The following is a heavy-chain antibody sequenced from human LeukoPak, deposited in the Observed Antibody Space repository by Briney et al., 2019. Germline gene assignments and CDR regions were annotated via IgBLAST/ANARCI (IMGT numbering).Heavy chain of an antibody. Sequence: ASVKVSCKASGYTFTSYDINWVRQATGQGLEWMGWMNPNSGNTGYAQKFQGRVTMTRNTSISTAYMELSSLRSEDTAVYYCARDRGGSIAALFDYWGQGTLVTVSS. CDR1: GYTFTSYD. CDR2: MNPNSGNT. CDR3: ARDRGGSIAALFDY. V-gene: IGHV1-8*01. D-gene: IGHD6-6*01. J-gene: IGHJ4*02.